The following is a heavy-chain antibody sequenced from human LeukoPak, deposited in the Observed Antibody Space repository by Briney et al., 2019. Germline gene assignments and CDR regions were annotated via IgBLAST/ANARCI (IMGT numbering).Heavy chain of an antibody. CDR3: ARVQGYCSGGSCYSILRFDP. CDR1: GYTFTSYG. J-gene: IGHJ5*02. V-gene: IGHV1-18*01. CDR2: ISAYNGNT. Sequence: ASVKVSCKASGYTFTSYGISWVRQAPGQGLEWMGWISAYNGNTNYAQKLQGRVTMTTDTSTSTAYMELRSLRSDDTAAYYCARVQGYCSGGSCYSILRFDPWGQGTLVTVSS. D-gene: IGHD2-15*01.